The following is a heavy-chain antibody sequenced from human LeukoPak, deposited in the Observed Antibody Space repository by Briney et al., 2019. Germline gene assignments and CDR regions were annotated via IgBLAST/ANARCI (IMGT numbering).Heavy chain of an antibody. CDR3: AKGYNYGRDY. CDR2: IRYDGSNE. Sequence: PGGSLRLSCAASGFTFSSYGMHWVRQAPGKGLEWVAFIRYDGSNEDYADSVKGRFTISRDNSKNTLYLQLNSLRTEDTAVYYCAKGYNYGRDYWGQGTLVTVSS. CDR1: GFTFSSYG. D-gene: IGHD1-1*01. V-gene: IGHV3-30*02. J-gene: IGHJ4*02.